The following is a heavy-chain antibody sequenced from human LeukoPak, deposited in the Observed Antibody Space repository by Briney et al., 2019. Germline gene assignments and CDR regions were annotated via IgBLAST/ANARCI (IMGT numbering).Heavy chain of an antibody. D-gene: IGHD3-22*01. CDR1: GFTFSNYA. Sequence: GGSLRLSCAASGFTFSNYAMSWVRQAAGKGLEWVSAVSGRDDSAYYADSVKGRFTISRDNSKNTMYLQMNSLRVEDTAVYYCARYYDSSGYTQGAFDFWGQGTMVTVS. V-gene: IGHV3-23*01. CDR3: ARYYDSSGYTQGAFDF. J-gene: IGHJ3*01. CDR2: VSGRDDSA.